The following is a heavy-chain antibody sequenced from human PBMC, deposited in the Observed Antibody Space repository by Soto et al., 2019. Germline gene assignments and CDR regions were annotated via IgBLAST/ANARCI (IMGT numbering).Heavy chain of an antibody. D-gene: IGHD4-17*01. CDR1: GYTFSSYG. J-gene: IGHJ4*02. CDR3: ARRYGDPSSAAGFDY. V-gene: IGHV1-18*01. Sequence: GASVKVSRKASGYTFSSYGINWVRQAPGQGLEWMGWISAYNGNRNYAQKLHGRVILTTDTSTNTAYMQLRSLRSDDTAVYYCARRYGDPSSAAGFDYWGQGTLVTVSS. CDR2: ISAYNGNR.